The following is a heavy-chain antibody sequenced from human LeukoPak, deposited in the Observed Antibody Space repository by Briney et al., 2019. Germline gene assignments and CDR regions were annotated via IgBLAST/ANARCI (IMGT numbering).Heavy chain of an antibody. Sequence: TPSETLSLTCTVSGGSISNYYWNWIRQPPGKGLEWIGYIYYSGTTNYNPSLKSRVSMSVDTSKNQFSLKLSSVTAADTAVYYCAKGSKNYYSSGNYYTRYHYMDVWGKGTTVTISS. CDR2: IYYSGTT. J-gene: IGHJ6*03. CDR1: GGSISNYY. V-gene: IGHV4-59*01. CDR3: AKGSKNYYSSGNYYTRYHYMDV. D-gene: IGHD3-10*01.